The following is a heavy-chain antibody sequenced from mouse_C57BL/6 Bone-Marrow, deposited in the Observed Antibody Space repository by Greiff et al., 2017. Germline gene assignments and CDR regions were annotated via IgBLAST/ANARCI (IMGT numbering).Heavy chain of an antibody. Sequence: QVQLQQSGAELARPGASVKLSCKASGYTFTSYGISWVKQRTGQGLEWIGAIYPRSGNTYYNEKFKGKATLTADKSSSTAYMGLRSLTSEDSAVYFCARDDYDWFAYWGQGTLVTVSA. CDR1: GYTFTSYG. D-gene: IGHD2-4*01. CDR3: ARDDYDWFAY. CDR2: IYPRSGNT. J-gene: IGHJ3*01. V-gene: IGHV1-81*01.